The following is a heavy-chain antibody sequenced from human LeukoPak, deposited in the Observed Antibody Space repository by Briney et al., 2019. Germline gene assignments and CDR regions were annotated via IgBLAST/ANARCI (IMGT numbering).Heavy chain of an antibody. Sequence: PSETLSLTCTVSDGSISSYYWSWIRQPPGKGLEWIGYIYYSGSTNYNPSLKSRVTISVDTSKNQFSLKLSSVTAADTAVYYCTLLQRGAVGYWGQGTLVTVSS. D-gene: IGHD1-26*01. CDR2: IYYSGST. CDR1: DGSISSYY. V-gene: IGHV4-59*01. CDR3: TLLQRGAVGY. J-gene: IGHJ4*02.